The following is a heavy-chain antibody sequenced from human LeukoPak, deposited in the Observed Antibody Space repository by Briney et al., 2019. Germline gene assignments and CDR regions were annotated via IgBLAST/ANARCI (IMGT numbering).Heavy chain of an antibody. D-gene: IGHD3-22*01. J-gene: IGHJ4*02. Sequence: GGSLRLSCAASGFSFSDCWMSWVRRAPGKGLEWVANIKKDGSEKHYVDSVKGRFTISRDNAKNSVYLQMSSLRAEDTAVYYCAKLLYYYDSSQPYWGQGTLVTVSS. CDR1: GFSFSDCW. CDR2: IKKDGSEK. CDR3: AKLLYYYDSSQPY. V-gene: IGHV3-7*03.